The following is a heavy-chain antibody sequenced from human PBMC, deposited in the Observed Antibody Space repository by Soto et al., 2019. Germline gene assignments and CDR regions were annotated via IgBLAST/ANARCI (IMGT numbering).Heavy chain of an antibody. V-gene: IGHV3-21*06. CDR3: ARESEDLTSNFDY. Sequence: PGGSLRLSCAASGFTFTRYSMNWVRQAPGKGLEWFSSISSTTNYIYYGDSMKGRFTISRDNANNTPYLEMNSLRAEDTAVYYCARESEDLTSNFDYWGQGTLVTVSS. J-gene: IGHJ4*02. CDR2: ISSTTNYI. CDR1: GFTFTRYS.